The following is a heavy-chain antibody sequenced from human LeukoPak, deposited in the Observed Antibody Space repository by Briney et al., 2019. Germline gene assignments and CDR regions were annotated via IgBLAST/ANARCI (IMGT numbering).Heavy chain of an antibody. D-gene: IGHD2-2*01. CDR1: GYTFTSYG. J-gene: IGHJ4*02. CDR3: ARVGWKCGTSCYRPPLPDY. CDR2: ISAYNGNT. V-gene: IGHV1-18*01. Sequence: ASVKVSCKASGYTFTSYGISWVRQAPGQGLEWMGWISAYNGNTNYAQKLQGRVTMTTDTSTSTAYMELRSLRSDDTAVYYCARVGWKCGTSCYRPPLPDYWGQGTLVTVSS.